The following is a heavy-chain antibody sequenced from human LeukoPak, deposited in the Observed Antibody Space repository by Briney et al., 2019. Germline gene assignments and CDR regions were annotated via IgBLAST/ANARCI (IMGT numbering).Heavy chain of an antibody. J-gene: IGHJ5*02. V-gene: IGHV5-51*01. Sequence: GQSLKISCQVSGDDFSRSWIGWVRQVPRKGLDWIGIIFPEDSDTRYSPSSQGHVTFSADKSTNTAYLRWDSLRASDTAIYFCARHALPRYASTQPFGAWGQGTLVTVSS. D-gene: IGHD2-2*01. CDR2: IFPEDSDT. CDR1: GDDFSRSW. CDR3: ARHALPRYASTQPFGA.